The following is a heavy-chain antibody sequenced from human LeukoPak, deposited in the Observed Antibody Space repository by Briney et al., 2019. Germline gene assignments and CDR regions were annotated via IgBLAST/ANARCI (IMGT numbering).Heavy chain of an antibody. V-gene: IGHV4-4*07. Sequence: SETLSLTCTVSGGSISSYYWSWIRQPAGKGLEWIGRIYASGSTNYNPSLKSRVTMSVDTSKNQFSLRLSSVTAADTAVYYCATYDSRPPYYYYGMDVWGQGTTVTASS. CDR1: GGSISSYY. J-gene: IGHJ6*02. CDR3: ATYDSRPPYYYYGMDV. CDR2: IYASGST. D-gene: IGHD3-22*01.